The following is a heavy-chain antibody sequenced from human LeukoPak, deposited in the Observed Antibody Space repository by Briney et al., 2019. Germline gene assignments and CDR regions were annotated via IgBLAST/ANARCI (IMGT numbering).Heavy chain of an antibody. CDR3: ARVTRQGYYGSGSYFGTPYNWFDP. Sequence: GGSLRLSCAASGFTFSSYAMNWVRQAPGKGLEWVSAISANGGSTYFADSVKGRFTISRDNSKNTLYLQMNSLRAEDTAVYYCARVTRQGYYGSGSYFGTPYNWFDPWGQGTLVTVSS. J-gene: IGHJ5*02. D-gene: IGHD3-10*01. V-gene: IGHV3-23*01. CDR2: ISANGGST. CDR1: GFTFSSYA.